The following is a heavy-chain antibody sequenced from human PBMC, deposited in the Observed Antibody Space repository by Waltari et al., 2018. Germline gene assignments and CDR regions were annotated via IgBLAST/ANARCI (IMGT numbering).Heavy chain of an antibody. Sequence: EVQLVESGGGLVQPGGSLRLDCAASGFTFSDYSMNWVRQAPGKGLEWVSYISSSSSAIYYADAVKGRFTISRDNAKNALHLQMNSLRAEDTAVYYCARDPGGYDTTGILDYWGQGTLVTVSS. J-gene: IGHJ4*02. CDR2: ISSSSSAI. V-gene: IGHV3-48*04. CDR1: GFTFSDYS. CDR3: ARDPGGYDTTGILDY. D-gene: IGHD3-22*01.